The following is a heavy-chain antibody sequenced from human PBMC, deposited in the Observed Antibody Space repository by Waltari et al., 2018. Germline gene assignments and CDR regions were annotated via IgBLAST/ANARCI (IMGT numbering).Heavy chain of an antibody. Sequence: QVQLVQSGAEVRKPGASMTVSCRASGSTFTAYYIPWVRQAPGQGRAWMGWIRPSSGGTYSAQKFQGRVTMTRDTSISTAYMELSGVTSDDTAMYFCARDEVEPRGINPELNWFDPWGQGTLVTVSS. J-gene: IGHJ5*02. CDR1: GSTFTAYY. CDR2: IRPSSGGT. CDR3: ARDEVEPRGINPELNWFDP. D-gene: IGHD2-2*01. V-gene: IGHV1-2*02.